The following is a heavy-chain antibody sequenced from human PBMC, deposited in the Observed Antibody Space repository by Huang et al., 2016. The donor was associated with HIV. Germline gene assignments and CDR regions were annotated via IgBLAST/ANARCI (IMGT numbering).Heavy chain of an antibody. CDR1: GGSISSSSYY. V-gene: IGHV4-39*01. Sequence: QLQLQESGPGLVKPSETLSLTCSVSGGSISSSSYYWGWIRQPPGKGLEGIGSIYYSGCTFYNPSRKSRVTISVDTSKNQFSLRLSSVTAADTSVYYCARHMDCSSSSCLAGGHERGPFDMWGQGTMVTVSS. J-gene: IGHJ3*02. CDR2: IYYSGCT. CDR3: ARHMDCSSSSCLAGGHERGPFDM. D-gene: IGHD2-2*01.